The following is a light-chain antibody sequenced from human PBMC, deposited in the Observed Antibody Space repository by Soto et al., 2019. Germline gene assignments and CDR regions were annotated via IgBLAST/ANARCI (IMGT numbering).Light chain of an antibody. V-gene: IGLV2-23*01. CDR1: SSDVGSYNL. CDR2: EGS. J-gene: IGLJ2*01. CDR3: CSYAGRSTHVV. Sequence: QSALTQPASVSGSPGQSITISCTGTSSDVGSYNLVSWYQQHAGKAPKLMIYEGSKRPSGVSNRFSGSKSGNTASLTISGLQAEDEADYYCCSYAGRSTHVVFGGGTKVTVL.